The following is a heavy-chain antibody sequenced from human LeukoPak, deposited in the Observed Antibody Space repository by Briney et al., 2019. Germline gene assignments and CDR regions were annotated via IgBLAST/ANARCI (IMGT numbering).Heavy chain of an antibody. Sequence: GSSVKVSCKASGGTFSSYAISWVRQAPGQGLEWMGGIIPIFGTANYAQKFQGRVTITADESTSTAYMELSSLRSEDTAVYYCANYYYDSSGYLYGYFDYWGQGTLVTVSS. CDR3: ANYYYDSSGYLYGYFDY. CDR2: IIPIFGTA. V-gene: IGHV1-69*01. CDR1: GGTFSSYA. J-gene: IGHJ4*02. D-gene: IGHD3-22*01.